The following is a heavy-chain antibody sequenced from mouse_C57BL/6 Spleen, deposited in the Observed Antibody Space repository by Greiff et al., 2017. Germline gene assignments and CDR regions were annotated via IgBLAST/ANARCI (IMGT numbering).Heavy chain of an antibody. CDR2: IYPGDGDT. J-gene: IGHJ2*01. D-gene: IGHD1-1*01. V-gene: IGHV1-82*01. CDR1: GYAFSSSW. CDR3: ARCYYGSSYDY. Sequence: VQVVESGPELVKPGASVKISCKASGYAFSSSWMNWVKQRPGKGLEWIGRIYPGDGDTNYNGKFKGKATLTADKSSSTAHMQLSSLTSEDSAVYFCARCYYGSSYDYWGQGTTLTVSS.